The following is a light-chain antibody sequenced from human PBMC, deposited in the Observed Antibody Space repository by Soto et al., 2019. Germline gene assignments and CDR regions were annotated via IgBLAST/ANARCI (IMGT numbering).Light chain of an antibody. CDR2: DVS. CDR3: CSYAGRYTYV. Sequence: QSALTQPRSVSGSPGQSVTISCTGASSDVGGYNYVSWYQQHPGKAPKLMIYDVSKQPSGVPDRFSGSKSGNTASLTISGLQTEDEADYYCCSYAGRYTYVFGTGTQLTVL. V-gene: IGLV2-11*01. J-gene: IGLJ1*01. CDR1: SSDVGGYNY.